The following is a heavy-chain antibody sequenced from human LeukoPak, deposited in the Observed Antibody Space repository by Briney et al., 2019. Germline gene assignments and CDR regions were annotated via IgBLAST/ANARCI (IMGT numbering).Heavy chain of an antibody. V-gene: IGHV1-24*01. CDR2: FDPEDGET. CDR3: ATDGGSYPSHGLGRAFDI. J-gene: IGHJ3*02. Sequence: ASVKVSCKVSGYTLTELSMHWVRQAPGKGLEWMGGFDPEDGETIYAQKFQGRVTMTEDTSTDTAYMELSSLRSEDTAVYYCATDGGSYPSHGLGRAFDIWGQGTMVTVSS. CDR1: GYTLTELS. D-gene: IGHD1-26*01.